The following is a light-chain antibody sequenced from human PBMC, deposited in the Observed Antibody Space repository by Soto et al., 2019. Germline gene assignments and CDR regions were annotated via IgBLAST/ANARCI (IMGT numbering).Light chain of an antibody. CDR3: QQFRNSWT. CDR1: QDIGPW. Sequence: DIQMTQSPSTLSASVGDRVTITCRASQDIGPWLAWYQQKPGKAPKLLISDAASLQSGVPSRFSGDRSGTEFTLTINRLPAEDVATYFCQQFRNSWTFGQGTRVEIK. V-gene: IGKV1-5*01. CDR2: DAA. J-gene: IGKJ1*01.